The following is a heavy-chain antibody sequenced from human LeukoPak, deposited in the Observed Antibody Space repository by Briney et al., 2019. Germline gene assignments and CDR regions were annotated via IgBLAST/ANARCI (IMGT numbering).Heavy chain of an antibody. D-gene: IGHD4-23*01. CDR2: MHYSGST. Sequence: SSYGMHWVRQAPGKGLEWIGSMHYSGSTYQKPSLKSRVTISVDTSKNQFSLRLRSVTAADTAVYYCARMPHDYGGQAQFDYWGQGTLVTVSS. CDR3: ARMPHDYGGQAQFDY. V-gene: IGHV4-39*07. CDR1: SSYG. J-gene: IGHJ4*02.